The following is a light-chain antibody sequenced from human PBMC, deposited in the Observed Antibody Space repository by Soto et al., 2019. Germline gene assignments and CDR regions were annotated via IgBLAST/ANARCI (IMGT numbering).Light chain of an antibody. Sequence: IQVTQSPSSLSASVGDRVTITCRASQNIFTYLNWYQQRPGQAPNLLIYATSNLQSGVPSRFSGSGSGTDFTLTISSLQPEDFATYYCQHSYSSPTFGQGTMVEIK. CDR3: QHSYSSPT. CDR1: QNIFTY. CDR2: ATS. J-gene: IGKJ2*01. V-gene: IGKV1-39*01.